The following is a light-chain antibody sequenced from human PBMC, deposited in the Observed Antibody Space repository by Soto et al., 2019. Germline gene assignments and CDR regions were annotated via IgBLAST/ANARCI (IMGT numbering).Light chain of an antibody. CDR1: QSVSSSY. Sequence: EIVLTQSPGTLSLSPGERATLSCRASQSVSSSYLAWYQQKPGQAPRLLIYGASSRATGIPDRFSGSGSGTDFTLTISRLEPEDFEVYYCQQGSTFGQGTKMEIK. J-gene: IGKJ2*01. CDR2: GAS. CDR3: QQGST. V-gene: IGKV3-20*01.